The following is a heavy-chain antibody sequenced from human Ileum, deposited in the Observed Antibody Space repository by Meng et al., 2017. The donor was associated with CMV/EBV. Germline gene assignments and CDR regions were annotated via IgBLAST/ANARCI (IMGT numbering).Heavy chain of an antibody. CDR3: TRGGEVHSAKFDY. CDR2: INHSAAYP. Sequence: VQLVLSGFEFKDPGASVKVSCKTSGYSFISYGINCVRDASGQRLEWMGWINHSAAYPTYAQYFAGRFVFSLDTSVSSAYLQISSRRAEDTAVYYCTRGGEVHSAKFDYWGQGTLVTVSS. D-gene: IGHD2-21*01. CDR1: GYSFISYG. J-gene: IGHJ4*02. V-gene: IGHV7-4-1*02.